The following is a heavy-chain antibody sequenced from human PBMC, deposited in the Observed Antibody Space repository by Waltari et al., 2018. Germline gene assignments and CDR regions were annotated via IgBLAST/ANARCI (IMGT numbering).Heavy chain of an antibody. D-gene: IGHD6-13*01. CDR3: VRGDLRGSSWTLDY. J-gene: IGHJ4*02. Sequence: QVQLVQSGAEVKKPGASVKVSCKASGYTFTGYYMHWVRQAPGQGLEWMRWITPNSGGTNYAKKFQGRVTMTMDTSISTAYMELSRLRSDDTAVYYCVRGDLRGSSWTLDYWGQGTLVTVSS. V-gene: IGHV1-2*02. CDR2: ITPNSGGT. CDR1: GYTFTGYY.